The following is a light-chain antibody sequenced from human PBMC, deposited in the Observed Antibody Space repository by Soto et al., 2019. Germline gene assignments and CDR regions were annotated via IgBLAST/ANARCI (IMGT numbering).Light chain of an antibody. J-gene: IGKJ1*01. CDR1: QSISTW. CDR3: QQLNSYSRT. V-gene: IGKV1-5*03. CDR2: KAS. Sequence: DIPMTQSPSTLSASVGDRVTITCRASQSISTWLAWYQHKPGKAPNLLIYKASTLESGVPSRFSGSGSGTEFTLTISSLQPDDSATYYCQQLNSYSRTFGQGTKVEIK.